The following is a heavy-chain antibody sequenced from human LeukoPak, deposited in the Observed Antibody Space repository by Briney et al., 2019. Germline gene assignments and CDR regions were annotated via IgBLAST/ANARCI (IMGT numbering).Heavy chain of an antibody. CDR2: ISGSGGST. Sequence: GGSLRLSCAASGFTFSSYAMSWVRPAPGKGLEWVSAISGSGGSTYYADSVKGRFTISRDNSKNTLYLQMNSLRAEDTAVYYCAKDRGSGWLFDYWGQGTLVTVSS. J-gene: IGHJ4*02. CDR3: AKDRGSGWLFDY. V-gene: IGHV3-23*01. CDR1: GFTFSSYA. D-gene: IGHD6-19*01.